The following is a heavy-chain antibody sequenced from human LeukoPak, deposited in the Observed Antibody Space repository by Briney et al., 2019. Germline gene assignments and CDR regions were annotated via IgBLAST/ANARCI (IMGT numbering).Heavy chain of an antibody. CDR2: ISAYNGNT. J-gene: IGHJ4*02. D-gene: IGHD2-15*01. V-gene: IGHV1-18*01. CDR3: ARVGPQRYCSGGSCYTPFDY. Sequence: GASVKVSCKASGYTFTSYGISWVRQAPGQGLEWMGWISAYNGNTNYAQKLQGRVTMTTDTSTSTAYMELRSLRSDDTAVYYCARVGPQRYCSGGSCYTPFDYWGQGTLVTVSS. CDR1: GYTFTSYG.